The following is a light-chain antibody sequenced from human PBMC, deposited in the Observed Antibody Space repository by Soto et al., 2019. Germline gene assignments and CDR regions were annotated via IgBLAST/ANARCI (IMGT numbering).Light chain of an antibody. CDR2: AAS. J-gene: IGKJ4*01. CDR3: QQSYSTPLT. CDR1: QSISSY. V-gene: IGKV1-39*01. Sequence: DIQMTPSPSSLSASVGDRVTITCRASQSISSYLNWYQQTPGKAPKLLIYAASSLQSGVPSRFSGSGSGTDFTLTISSLQPEDFATYYCQQSYSTPLTFGGGTKV.